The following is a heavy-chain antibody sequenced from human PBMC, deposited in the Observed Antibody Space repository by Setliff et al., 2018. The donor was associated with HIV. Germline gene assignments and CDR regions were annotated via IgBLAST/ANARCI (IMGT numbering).Heavy chain of an antibody. D-gene: IGHD3-3*01. CDR1: GYSISNGSY. CDR2: INHRGAT. CDR3: ARRSGFFLDY. Sequence: SETLSLTCNVSGYSISNGSYWGWIRQPPGKGLEWIANINHRGATSYNPSLKSRVTISVDTSKNQFSLKLNSVTAADTAVYYCARRSGFFLDYWGQGTLVTVSS. V-gene: IGHV4-38-2*02. J-gene: IGHJ4*02.